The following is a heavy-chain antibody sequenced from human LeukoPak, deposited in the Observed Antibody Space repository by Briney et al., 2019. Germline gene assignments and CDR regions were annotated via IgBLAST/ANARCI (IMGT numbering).Heavy chain of an antibody. CDR3: ARLQNRGFDYGYDDAFDV. J-gene: IGHJ3*01. D-gene: IGHD5-18*01. CDR1: HGSISRYY. Sequence: PSETLSLTCIVSHGSISRYYWSWIRQPPGKGLEWIGHIYYRGSTEYSPSLKSRVTISVDTSENQVSLKVTSVTAADTAVYYCARLQNRGFDYGYDDAFDVWGQGTMVTVSS. CDR2: IYYRGST. V-gene: IGHV4-59*08.